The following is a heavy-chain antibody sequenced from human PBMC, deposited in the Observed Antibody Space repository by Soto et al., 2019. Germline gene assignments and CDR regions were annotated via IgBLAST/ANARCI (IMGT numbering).Heavy chain of an antibody. CDR1: GYTLTELS. D-gene: IGHD3-10*01. J-gene: IGHJ5*02. CDR2: FDPEDGET. CDR3: ATGATMVRGVTNWFDP. Sequence: ASVKVSCKVSGYTLTELSMHWVRQAPGKGLEWMGGFDPEDGETIYAQKFQGRVTMTEDTSTDTAYMELSSLRSEDTAVYYCATGATMVRGVTNWFDPWGQGTLVTVS. V-gene: IGHV1-24*01.